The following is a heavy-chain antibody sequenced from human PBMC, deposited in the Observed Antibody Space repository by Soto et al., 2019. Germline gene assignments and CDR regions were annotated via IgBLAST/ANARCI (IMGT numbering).Heavy chain of an antibody. D-gene: IGHD3-10*01. CDR1: GFTFSSYA. J-gene: IGHJ4*02. CDR2: ISGSGGST. Sequence: GGSLRLSCAASGFTFSSYAMSWVRQAPGKGLEWVSAISGSGGSTYYADSVKGRFTISRDNSKNTLYLQMNSLRAEDTAVYYCAKENNTFGYGEWFGELFPDYWGQGTLVTVSS. CDR3: AKENNTFGYGEWFGELFPDY. V-gene: IGHV3-23*01.